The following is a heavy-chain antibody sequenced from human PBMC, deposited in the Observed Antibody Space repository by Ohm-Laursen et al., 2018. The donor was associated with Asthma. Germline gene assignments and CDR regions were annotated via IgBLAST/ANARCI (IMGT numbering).Heavy chain of an antibody. Sequence: RSLRLSCTASGFTFRSYAMHWVRQAPGKGLEWVAVGGSYYDGGLKYYADPVNGRFTVSRDDSKNTLYLQMNSLRPDDTAVYYCARDVMEWYLPAFDFWGQGTLVTVSS. J-gene: IGHJ4*02. V-gene: IGHV3-30-3*01. CDR3: ARDVMEWYLPAFDF. CDR2: GGSYYDGGLK. CDR1: GFTFRSYA. D-gene: IGHD3-3*01.